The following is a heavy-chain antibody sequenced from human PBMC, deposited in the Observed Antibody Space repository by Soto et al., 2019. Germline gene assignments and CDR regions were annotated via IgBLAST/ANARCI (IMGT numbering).Heavy chain of an antibody. CDR2: FDPEDGET. J-gene: IGHJ6*02. D-gene: IGHD2-21*02. CDR3: ATVFDRVVTDYYYYGMDV. V-gene: IGHV1-24*01. CDR1: GYTLTELS. Sequence: ASVNVSCKVSGYTLTELSMHWVRQAPGKGLEWMGGFDPEDGETIYAQKFQGRVTMTEDTSTDTAYMELSSLRSEDTAVYYCATVFDRVVTDYYYYGMDVWGQGTTVTVSS.